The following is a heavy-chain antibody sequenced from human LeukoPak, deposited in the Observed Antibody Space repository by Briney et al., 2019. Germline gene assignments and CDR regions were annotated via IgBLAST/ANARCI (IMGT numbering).Heavy chain of an antibody. CDR2: ISWNSGSI. J-gene: IGHJ5*02. CDR3: AREGMDYSDPGNWFDP. Sequence: GGSLRLSCAASGFTFDDYAMHWVRQAPGKGLEWVSGISWNSGSIGYADSVKGRFTISRDNAKNSLYLQMNSLRAEDTAVYYCAREGMDYSDPGNWFDPWGQGTLVTVSS. CDR1: GFTFDDYA. V-gene: IGHV3-9*01. D-gene: IGHD4-17*01.